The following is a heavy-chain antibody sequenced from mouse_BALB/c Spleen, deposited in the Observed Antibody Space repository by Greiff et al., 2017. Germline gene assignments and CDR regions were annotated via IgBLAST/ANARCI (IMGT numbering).Heavy chain of an antibody. CDR2: IWGDGST. CDR1: GFSLTGYG. V-gene: IGHV2-6-7*01. CDR3: AKNYGSSQWYFDV. J-gene: IGHJ1*01. Sequence: VMLVESGPGLVAPSQSLSITCTVSGFSLTGYGVNWVRQPPGKGLEWLGMIWGDGSTDYNSALKSRLSISKDNSKSQVFLKMNSLQTDDTARYYCAKNYGSSQWYFDVWGAGTTVTVSS. D-gene: IGHD1-1*01.